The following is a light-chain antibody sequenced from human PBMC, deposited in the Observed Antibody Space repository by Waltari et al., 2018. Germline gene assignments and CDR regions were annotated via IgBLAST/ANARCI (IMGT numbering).Light chain of an antibody. CDR3: QTGGHGTWV. J-gene: IGLJ3*02. V-gene: IGLV4-69*01. CDR2: FTSDGRH. Sequence: QQPGTGPRYLMKFTSDGRHSRGDAIPDRFSGSSSGAERYLTISSLQAEDEADYYCQTGGHGTWVFGGGTKLTVL.